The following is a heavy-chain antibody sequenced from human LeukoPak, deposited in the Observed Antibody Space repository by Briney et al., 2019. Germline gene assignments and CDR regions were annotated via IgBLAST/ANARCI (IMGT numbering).Heavy chain of an antibody. CDR2: IIPIFGTA. V-gene: IGHV1-69*05. CDR3: ARGFGESDQNWFDP. CDR1: GGTFSSYA. J-gene: IGHJ5*02. D-gene: IGHD3-10*01. Sequence: SVKVSCKASGGTFSSYAISWVRQAPGQGLEWMGRIIPIFGTANYAQKFQGRDTITTDESTSTAYMELSSLRSEDTAVYYCARGFGESDQNWFDPWGQGTLVTVSS.